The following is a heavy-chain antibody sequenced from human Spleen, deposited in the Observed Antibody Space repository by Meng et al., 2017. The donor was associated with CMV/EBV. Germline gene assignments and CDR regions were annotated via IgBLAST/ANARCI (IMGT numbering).Heavy chain of an antibody. D-gene: IGHD1-26*01. CDR1: GGSITSSNW. V-gene: IGHV4-4*02. J-gene: IGHJ6*02. Sequence: GSLRLSCAVSGGSITSSNWWSWVRQPPGKGLEWIGEIHHSGRTNYNPSLRSRVTISLDKSKNHFSLSLRSVTAADTAVYYCARAGRGSGSYYYYGMDVWGQGTTVTVSS. CDR3: ARAGRGSGSYYYYGMDV. CDR2: IHHSGRT.